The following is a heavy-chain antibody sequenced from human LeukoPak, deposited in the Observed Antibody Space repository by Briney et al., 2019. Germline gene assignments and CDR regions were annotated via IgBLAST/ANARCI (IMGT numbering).Heavy chain of an antibody. CDR2: IIPILGIA. V-gene: IGHV1-69*04. Sequence: SVKVSCKASGGTFSSYAISWVRQAPGQGLEWMGRIIPILGIANYAQKFQGRVTITADKSTSTAYMELSSLRSEDTAVYYCAREGGSYYARFDYRGQGTLVTVSS. CDR1: GGTFSSYA. J-gene: IGHJ4*02. CDR3: AREGGSYYARFDY. D-gene: IGHD1-26*01.